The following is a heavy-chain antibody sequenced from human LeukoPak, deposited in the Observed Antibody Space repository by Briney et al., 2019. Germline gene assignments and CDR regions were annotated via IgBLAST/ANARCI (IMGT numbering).Heavy chain of an antibody. CDR3: ARMTSDPSGSYDY. Sequence: ASVKVSCKASGYSFTGYYMHWVRQAPGQGLEWMGWINPNSGGTNSAQKFQGRVTMTRDTSISTASMELTRLSPDDTAVYYCARMTSDPSGSYDYWGQGTLVTVSS. CDR2: INPNSGGT. D-gene: IGHD1-26*01. J-gene: IGHJ4*02. V-gene: IGHV1-2*02. CDR1: GYSFTGYY.